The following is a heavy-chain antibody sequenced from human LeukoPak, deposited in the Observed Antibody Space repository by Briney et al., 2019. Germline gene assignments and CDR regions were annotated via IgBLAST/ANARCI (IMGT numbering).Heavy chain of an antibody. V-gene: IGHV3-33*01. CDR2: IWYDGSNK. CDR1: GFTFSSYG. J-gene: IGHJ4*02. Sequence: GGSLRLSCAASGFTFSSYGMHWVRQAPGKGLEWVAVIWYDGSNKYYADSVKGRFTISRDNSKNTLYLQMSSLRAEDTAVYYCAREGVTTSLDYWGQGTLVTVSS. CDR3: AREGVTTSLDY. D-gene: IGHD4-17*01.